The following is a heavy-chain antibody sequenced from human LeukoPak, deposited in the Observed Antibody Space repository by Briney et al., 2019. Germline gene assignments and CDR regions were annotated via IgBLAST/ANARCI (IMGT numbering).Heavy chain of an antibody. Sequence: SETLSLTCTVSGGSVSSGSYYWSWIRQPPGKGLEWIVYIYYSGSTNYNPSLKSRVTISVDTSKNQFSLKLSSVTAADTAVYYCASRIRNDYYDSSGYYPDYWGQGTLVTVSS. CDR2: IYYSGST. V-gene: IGHV4-61*01. D-gene: IGHD3-22*01. J-gene: IGHJ4*02. CDR3: ASRIRNDYYDSSGYYPDY. CDR1: GGSVSSGSYY.